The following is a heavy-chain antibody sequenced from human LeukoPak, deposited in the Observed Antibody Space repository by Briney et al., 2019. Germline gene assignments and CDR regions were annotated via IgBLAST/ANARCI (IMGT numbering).Heavy chain of an antibody. D-gene: IGHD3-10*01. V-gene: IGHV3-30*18. CDR2: ISYDGSNK. CDR3: AKDHLDMVRGVENWFDP. Sequence: PGGSLRLSCAASGFTFSSYGKHWVRQAPGKGLEWVAVISYDGSNKYYADSVKGRFTISRDNSKNTLYLQMNSLRAEDTAVYYCAKDHLDMVRGVENWFDPWGQGTLVTVSS. CDR1: GFTFSSYG. J-gene: IGHJ5*02.